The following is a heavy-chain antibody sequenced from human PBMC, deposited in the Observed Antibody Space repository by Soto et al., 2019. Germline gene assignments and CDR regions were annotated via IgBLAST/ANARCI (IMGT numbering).Heavy chain of an antibody. CDR3: ARGGLTYYYGSGSYDY. J-gene: IGHJ4*02. V-gene: IGHV4-34*01. D-gene: IGHD3-10*01. Sequence: QVQLQQWGAGLLKPSETLSLTCAVYGGSFSGYYWSWIRQPPGKGLEWIGEINHSGSTNYNPSLKSRVTISVDTSKNQFSLKLSSVTAADTAVYYCARGGLTYYYGSGSYDYWGQGTLVTVSS. CDR2: INHSGST. CDR1: GGSFSGYY.